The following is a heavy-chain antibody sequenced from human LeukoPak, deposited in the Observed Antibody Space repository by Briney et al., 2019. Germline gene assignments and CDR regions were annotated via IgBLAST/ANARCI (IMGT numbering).Heavy chain of an antibody. CDR2: IKQDGSEK. Sequence: GGSLRLSCAASGFTFSSYWMSWVRQAPGKGLEWVANIKQDGSEKYYVDSVKGRFTISRDNAKNSLYLQMNSLRAEDTAVYYCARDNDFWSGYFLYYFDYWGQGTLVTVSS. V-gene: IGHV3-7*01. CDR1: GFTFSSYW. CDR3: ARDNDFWSGYFLYYFDY. D-gene: IGHD3-3*01. J-gene: IGHJ4*02.